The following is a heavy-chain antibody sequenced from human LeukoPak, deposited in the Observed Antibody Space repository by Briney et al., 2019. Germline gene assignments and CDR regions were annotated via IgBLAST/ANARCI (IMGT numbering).Heavy chain of an antibody. V-gene: IGHV3-21*01. CDR2: ISSSSSYI. CDR3: ARAGSILEWLPYAFDI. CDR1: GFTFSSYS. D-gene: IGHD3-3*01. Sequence: GGSLRLSCAASGFTFSSYSMNWVRQAPGKGLEWVSSISSSSSYIYYADSVKGRFTISRDNAKNSLYLQMNSLRAEDTAVYYCARAGSILEWLPYAFDIWGQGTMVTISS. J-gene: IGHJ3*02.